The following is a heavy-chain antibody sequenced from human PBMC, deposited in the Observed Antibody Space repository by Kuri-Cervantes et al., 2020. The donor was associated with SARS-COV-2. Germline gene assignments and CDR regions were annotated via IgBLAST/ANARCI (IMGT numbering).Heavy chain of an antibody. D-gene: IGHD2-2*01. J-gene: IGHJ4*02. CDR1: GYSFTSYW. CDR2: IYPGDSDT. CDR3: ARQSADCSSTSCYVDY. V-gene: IGHV5-51*01. Sequence: KVSCKGSGYSFTSYWIGWVRQMPGKGLGWMGIIYPGDSDTRYSPSFQGQVTISADKSISTAYLQWSSLKASDTAMYYCARQSADCSSTSCYVDYWGQGTLVTVSS.